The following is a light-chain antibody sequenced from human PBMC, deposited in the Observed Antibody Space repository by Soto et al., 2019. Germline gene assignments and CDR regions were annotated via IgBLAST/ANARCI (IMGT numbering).Light chain of an antibody. CDR2: GAS. CDR3: QQYNNWPPIT. V-gene: IGKV3-15*01. CDR1: QSVSSN. Sequence: EIVMTQSPATLSVSPGERATLSCRASQSVSSNLAWYQQKPGQAPSLLIYGASTRATGIPATFSGSGSGTEFTLTSSSLQSEDVAVYYCQQYNNWPPITFGQGTRREIK. J-gene: IGKJ5*01.